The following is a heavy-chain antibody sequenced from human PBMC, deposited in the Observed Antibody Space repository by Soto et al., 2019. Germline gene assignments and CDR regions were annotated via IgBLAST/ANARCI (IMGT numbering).Heavy chain of an antibody. Sequence: SVKVSCKASGGTFSSYAISWVRQAPGQGLEWMGGIIPIFGTANYAQKFQGRVTITADESTSTAYMELSSLRSEDTAVYYCASSPSRGDFWSGYYPIDYWGQGTLVTVSS. CDR3: ASSPSRGDFWSGYYPIDY. CDR1: GGTFSSYA. CDR2: IIPIFGTA. J-gene: IGHJ4*02. V-gene: IGHV1-69*01. D-gene: IGHD3-3*01.